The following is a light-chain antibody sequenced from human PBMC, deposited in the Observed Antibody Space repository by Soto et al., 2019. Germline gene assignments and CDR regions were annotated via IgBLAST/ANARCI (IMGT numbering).Light chain of an antibody. J-gene: IGKJ3*01. CDR1: RHVYINA. CDR3: QQYGASPFT. CDR2: GAS. V-gene: IGKV3-20*01. Sequence: VVLTQSPATLSLSPGERATLSCRASRHVYINALGWYQQKPGRTPTLLIYGASTRATDVPDRFSATGSGTDFSLTISRVEPEDSAVYYYQQYGASPFTFGPGTRLEI.